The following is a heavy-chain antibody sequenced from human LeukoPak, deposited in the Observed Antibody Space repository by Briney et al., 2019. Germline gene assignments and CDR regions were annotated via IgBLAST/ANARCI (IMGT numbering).Heavy chain of an antibody. CDR3: ARQDYGDEFFDY. CDR2: IYYSGST. CDR1: GGSISSSSYY. J-gene: IGHJ4*02. D-gene: IGHD4-17*01. Sequence: SETLSLTCTVSGGSISSSSYYWGWIRQAPGKGLEWIGSIYYSGSTYYNPSLKSRVTISVDTSKNQFSLKLSSVTAADTAVYYCARQDYGDEFFDYWGQGTLVTVSS. V-gene: IGHV4-39*01.